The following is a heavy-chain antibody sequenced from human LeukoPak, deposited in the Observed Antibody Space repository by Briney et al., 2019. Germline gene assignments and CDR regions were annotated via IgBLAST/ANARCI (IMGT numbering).Heavy chain of an antibody. CDR3: TREGGSGWAPFDY. CDR1: GYTLSDFG. D-gene: IGHD6-19*01. J-gene: IGHJ4*02. Sequence: GASVKVSCKASGYTLSDFGINWVRQAPGQGLEWVGRVTAFTDDTKSAQKFQGRVTMTTDTSTNTAYLELRSLRSDDTAVYLCTREGGSGWAPFDYWGQGTLVTVSS. CDR2: VTAFTDDT. V-gene: IGHV1-18*01.